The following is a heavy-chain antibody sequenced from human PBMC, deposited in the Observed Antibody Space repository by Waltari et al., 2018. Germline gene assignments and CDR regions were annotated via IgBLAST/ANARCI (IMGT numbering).Heavy chain of an antibody. Sequence: QVQLVQSGAEVKKPGASVKVSCKASGYTFTSYYMHWVRQAPGQGLEWMGIIKPRGGSTSYAQKFQGRVTMTRDTSTSTVYMELSSLRSEDTAVYYCARESGSSWEPLDVWGQGTTVTVSS. J-gene: IGHJ6*02. D-gene: IGHD6-13*01. CDR2: IKPRGGST. CDR1: GYTFTSYY. V-gene: IGHV1-46*01. CDR3: ARESGSSWEPLDV.